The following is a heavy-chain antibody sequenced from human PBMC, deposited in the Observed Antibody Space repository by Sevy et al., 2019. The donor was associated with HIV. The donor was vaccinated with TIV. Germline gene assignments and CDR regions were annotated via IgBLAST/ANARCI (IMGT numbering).Heavy chain of an antibody. J-gene: IGHJ4*02. CDR3: ARVGAARRGYYFDS. Sequence: GGSLRLSCAASGFTFTDYAMHWVRQAPGKGLEWVAVISFNGGTKNYVDSLKGRFTISRDNSKNILYLEMNSLRPEDTALYYCARVGAARRGYYFDSWGPGTLVTVSS. CDR1: GFTFTDYA. V-gene: IGHV3-30-3*01. CDR2: ISFNGGTK. D-gene: IGHD6-6*01.